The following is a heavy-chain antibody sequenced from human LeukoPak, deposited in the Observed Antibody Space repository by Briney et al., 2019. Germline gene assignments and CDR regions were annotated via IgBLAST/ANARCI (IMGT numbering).Heavy chain of an antibody. V-gene: IGHV3-23*01. CDR1: GFTFSSYA. D-gene: IGHD5-18*01. J-gene: IGHJ4*02. Sequence: GGSLRLSCAASGFTFSSYAMSWVRQAPGKGLEWVSAISGSGGSTYYADSVKGRFTISRDNSKNTLYLQMNSLRAEDTAVYYCARDLGSYGQGLDYWGQGTLVTVSS. CDR2: ISGSGGST. CDR3: ARDLGSYGQGLDY.